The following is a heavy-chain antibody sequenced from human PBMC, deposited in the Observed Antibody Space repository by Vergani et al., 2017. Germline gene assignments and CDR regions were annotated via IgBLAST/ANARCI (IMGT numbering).Heavy chain of an antibody. CDR3: AKDFCSSTSCYTPPDAFDI. CDR1: GFTFSSYA. D-gene: IGHD2-2*02. J-gene: IGHJ3*02. Sequence: ELQLVESGGGLVQPGGSLRLSCAASGFTFSSYAMSWVRQAPGKGLEWVSAISGSGGSTYYADSVKGRFTISRDKSKNTLYLQMNSLRAEDTAVYYCAKDFCSSTSCYTPPDAFDIWGQGTMVTVSS. CDR2: ISGSGGST. V-gene: IGHV3-23*04.